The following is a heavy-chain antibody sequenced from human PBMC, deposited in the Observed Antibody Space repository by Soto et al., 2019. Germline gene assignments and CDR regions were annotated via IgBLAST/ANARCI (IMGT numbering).Heavy chain of an antibody. CDR1: GFTFGNYW. CDR2: INNVGTMT. D-gene: IGHD4-17*01. CDR3: VRLARNGDYYDY. J-gene: IGHJ4*02. V-gene: IGHV3-74*01. Sequence: GGALRLSCAASGFTFGNYWVHWVRPAPGKGLVWVSRINNVGTMTTYADSVKGRFTISRDNAKDTLYLQMDSLRAEDTAVYYCVRLARNGDYYDYWGQGTLVTVSS.